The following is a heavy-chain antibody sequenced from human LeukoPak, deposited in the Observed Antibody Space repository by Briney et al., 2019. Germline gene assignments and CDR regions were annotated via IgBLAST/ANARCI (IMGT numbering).Heavy chain of an antibody. CDR1: GDSFSSHY. CDR2: ISHIGRT. Sequence: PSETLSLTCAVSGDSFSSHYWTWIRQSPGTGLEWSGYISHIGRTNYNPSLKSRVTISIDTSKNQFSLKLRSVTAADTAVYYCARDLVTVTKGFDIWGQGTMVSVSS. D-gene: IGHD4-17*01. V-gene: IGHV4-59*11. CDR3: ARDLVTVTKGFDI. J-gene: IGHJ3*02.